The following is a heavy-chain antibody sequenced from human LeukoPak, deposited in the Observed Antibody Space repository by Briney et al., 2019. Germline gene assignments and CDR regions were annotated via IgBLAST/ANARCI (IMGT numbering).Heavy chain of an antibody. V-gene: IGHV4-59*01. Sequence: SETLSLTCAVSGGSISSYYWSWIRQPPGKGLEWIGYIYYSGSTNYNPSLKSRVTLSVDTSQNQFSLKLSSVTAADTAVYYCARGGYSYGFDNFDFWGQGTLVTVSS. CDR2: IYYSGST. CDR1: GGSISSYY. J-gene: IGHJ4*02. D-gene: IGHD5-18*01. CDR3: ARGGYSYGFDNFDF.